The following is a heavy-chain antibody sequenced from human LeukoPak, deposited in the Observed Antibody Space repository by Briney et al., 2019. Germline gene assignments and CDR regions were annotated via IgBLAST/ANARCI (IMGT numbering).Heavy chain of an antibody. J-gene: IGHJ4*02. CDR3: AREWADSYSSGSHYCFDY. V-gene: IGHV3-30*04. CDR1: GFTFTTYP. Sequence: PGRSLRLSCAASGFTFTTYPMHWVHQSPGKGLEWVAVDGSGKYYTDSVKGRFTISRDNSRNTLYLQMNSLRAEDTAVYYCAREWADSYSSGSHYCFDYWGQGTLVTVSS. D-gene: IGHD3-10*01. CDR2: DGSGK.